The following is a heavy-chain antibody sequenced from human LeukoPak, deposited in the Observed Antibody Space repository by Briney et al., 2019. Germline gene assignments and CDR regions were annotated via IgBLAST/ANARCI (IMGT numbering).Heavy chain of an antibody. J-gene: IGHJ3*02. CDR1: GGSISSYY. V-gene: IGHV4-59*01. CDR3: ARDLLYDSSGCAFDI. D-gene: IGHD3-22*01. CDR2: IYYSGST. Sequence: SETLSPTCTVSGGSISSYYWSWIRQPPGKGLEWIGYIYYSGSTNYNPSLKSRVTISVDTSKNQFSLKLSSVTAADTAVYYCARDLLYDSSGCAFDIWGQGTMVTVSS.